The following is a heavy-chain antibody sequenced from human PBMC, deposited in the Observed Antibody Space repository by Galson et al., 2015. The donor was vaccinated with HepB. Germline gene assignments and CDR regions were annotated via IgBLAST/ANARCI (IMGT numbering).Heavy chain of an antibody. Sequence: SLRLSCAASGFTLSNYGMHWVRQAPGKGLEWVALIWYDGSNKYYADSEKGRFTISRDNSKNTLYLQMNSLRAEDTAMYYCARDRYRKPARMYYFDYWGQGTLGTVSS. J-gene: IGHJ4*02. D-gene: IGHD1-14*01. CDR2: IWYDGSNK. CDR1: GFTLSNYG. V-gene: IGHV3-33*01. CDR3: ARDRYRKPARMYYFDY.